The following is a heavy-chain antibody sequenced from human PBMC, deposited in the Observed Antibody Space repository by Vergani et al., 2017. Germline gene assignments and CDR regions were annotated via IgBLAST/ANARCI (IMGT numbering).Heavy chain of an antibody. D-gene: IGHD2-15*01. V-gene: IGHV1-3*01. Sequence: QVQLVQSGAEVKKPGSSVKVSCKASGGTFSSYTISWVRQAPGQGLEWMGWINAGNGNTKYSQKFQGRVTITRDTSASTAYMELSSLRSEDTAVYYCARLVVAATYYYYGMDVWGQGTTVTVS. CDR3: ARLVVAATYYYYGMDV. J-gene: IGHJ6*02. CDR2: INAGNGNT. CDR1: GGTFSSYT.